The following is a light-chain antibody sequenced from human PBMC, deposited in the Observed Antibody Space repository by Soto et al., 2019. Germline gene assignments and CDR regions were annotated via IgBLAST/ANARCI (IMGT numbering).Light chain of an antibody. CDR2: EVS. CDR3: SLYTSENAYV. CDR1: STDFVGYNR. V-gene: IGLV2-18*01. Sequence: QSALTQPPSVSGSPGQSVTISCTGTSTDFVGYNRVSWYQQPPGTAPKLMIYEVSKRPSGVPDRFPGSKSGNTASLTISGLQAADEADYYCSLYTSENAYVFGTGTKLTVL. J-gene: IGLJ1*01.